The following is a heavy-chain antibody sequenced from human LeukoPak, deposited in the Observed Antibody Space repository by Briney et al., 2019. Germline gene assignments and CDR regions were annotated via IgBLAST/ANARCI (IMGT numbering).Heavy chain of an antibody. CDR1: GGSFSGYY. D-gene: IGHD2-21*02. CDR2: IIHSGST. Sequence: SETLSLTCAVYGGSFSGYYWSWIRQPPGKGLEWIGEIIHSGSTNYNPSLKSRVTISVDTSKNQFSLKLSSVTAADTAVYYCARAPLYCGGDCYLPYFDYWGQGTLVTVSS. J-gene: IGHJ4*02. V-gene: IGHV4-34*12. CDR3: ARAPLYCGGDCYLPYFDY.